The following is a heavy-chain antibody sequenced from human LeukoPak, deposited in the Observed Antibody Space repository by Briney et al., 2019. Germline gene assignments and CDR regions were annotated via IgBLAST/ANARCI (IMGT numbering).Heavy chain of an antibody. CDR1: GFTFSSYA. J-gene: IGHJ3*02. Sequence: GGSLRLSCAASGFTFSSYAMHWVRQAPGKGLEWVAVISYDGSNKYYADSVKGRFTISRDNSKNTLYLQMNSLRAEDTAVYYCARDKSGSLMGAFDIWGQGTMVTVSS. D-gene: IGHD1-26*01. CDR2: ISYDGSNK. CDR3: ARDKSGSLMGAFDI. V-gene: IGHV3-30*04.